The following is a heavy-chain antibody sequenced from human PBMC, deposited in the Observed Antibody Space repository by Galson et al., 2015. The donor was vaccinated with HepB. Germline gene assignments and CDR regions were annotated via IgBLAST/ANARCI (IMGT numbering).Heavy chain of an antibody. CDR3: ARDGHRDGYRRRGWYFDL. D-gene: IGHD5-24*01. V-gene: IGHV4-34*01. CDR1: GGSFSGYY. J-gene: IGHJ2*01. CDR2: INHSGST. Sequence: TCAVYGGSFSGYYWSWIRQPPGKGLEWIGEINHSGSTNYNPSLKSRVTISVDTSKNQFSLKLSSVTAADTAVYYCARDGHRDGYRRRGWYFDLWGRGTLVTVSS.